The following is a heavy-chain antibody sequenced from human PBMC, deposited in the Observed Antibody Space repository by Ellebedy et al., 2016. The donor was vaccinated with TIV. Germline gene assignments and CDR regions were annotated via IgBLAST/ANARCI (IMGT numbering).Heavy chain of an antibody. CDR2: LNWNGGNM. CDR1: GFTFDEYA. V-gene: IGHV3-20*04. D-gene: IGHD6-19*01. CDR3: ARNGGVSSGWHFSDAYYYYGLDV. J-gene: IGHJ6*02. Sequence: PGGSLRLSCVASGFTFDEYAMSWVRQAPGEGLEWVSGLNWNGGNMGSADSVKGRFTISRDNAKNSLFLQMNSLRAEDTALYYCARNGGVSSGWHFSDAYYYYGLDVWGQGTTVTVSS.